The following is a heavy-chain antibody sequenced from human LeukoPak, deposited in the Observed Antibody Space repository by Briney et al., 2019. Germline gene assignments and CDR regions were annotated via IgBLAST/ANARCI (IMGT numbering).Heavy chain of an antibody. V-gene: IGHV5-51*01. CDR2: IYPGDSDT. CDR3: ARSDYETSGYYSH. CDR1: GYSFTSYW. J-gene: IGHJ4*02. Sequence: GESLKFSCKGSGYSFTSYWIGWVRQLPGKGLEWMGIIYPGDSDTTYSPSFQGQVTISADKSISTAYLQWSSLKASDTAMYYCARSDYETSGYYSHWGQGTLVTVSS. D-gene: IGHD3-22*01.